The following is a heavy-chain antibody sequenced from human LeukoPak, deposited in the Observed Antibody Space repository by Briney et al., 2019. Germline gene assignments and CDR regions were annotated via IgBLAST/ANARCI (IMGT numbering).Heavy chain of an antibody. V-gene: IGHV3-23*01. CDR2: ISGSGGST. CDR1: GFTFSSYA. Sequence: GGSLRLSCAASGFTFSSYAMSWVRQAPGKGLEWVSAISGSGGSTYYADSVKGRFTISRDNSKNTLYLQMNSLRAEDTAVYYCAKDVGVSYDSSGYLWDWGQGTLVIVSS. CDR3: AKDVGVSYDSSGYLWD. D-gene: IGHD3-22*01. J-gene: IGHJ4*02.